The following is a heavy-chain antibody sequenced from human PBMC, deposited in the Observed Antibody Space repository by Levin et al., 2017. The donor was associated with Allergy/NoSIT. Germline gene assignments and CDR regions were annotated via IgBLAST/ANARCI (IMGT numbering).Heavy chain of an antibody. V-gene: IGHV3-30-3*01. Sequence: PGGSLRLSCAASGFTFSSYAMHWVRQAPGKGLEWVAVISYDGSNKYYADSVKGRFTISRDNSKNTLYLQMNSLRAEDTAVYYCARDASFYVSEAFDIWGQGTMVTVSS. J-gene: IGHJ3*02. CDR3: ARDASFYVSEAFDI. D-gene: IGHD5/OR15-5a*01. CDR2: ISYDGSNK. CDR1: GFTFSSYA.